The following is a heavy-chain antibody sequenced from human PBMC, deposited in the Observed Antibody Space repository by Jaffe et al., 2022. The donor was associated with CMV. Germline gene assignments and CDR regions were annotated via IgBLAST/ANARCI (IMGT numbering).Heavy chain of an antibody. CDR1: GFTFGDYA. CDR2: IRSKAYGGTT. J-gene: IGHJ3*02. V-gene: IGHV3-49*05. D-gene: IGHD5-18*01. CDR3: TREDVDTAMVNDAFDI. Sequence: EVQLVESGGGLVKPGRSLRLSCTASGFTFGDYAMSWFRQAPGKGLEWVGFIRSKAYGGTTEYAASVKGRFTISRDDSKSIAYLQMNSLKTEDTAVYYCTREDVDTAMVNDAFDIWGQGTMVTVSS.